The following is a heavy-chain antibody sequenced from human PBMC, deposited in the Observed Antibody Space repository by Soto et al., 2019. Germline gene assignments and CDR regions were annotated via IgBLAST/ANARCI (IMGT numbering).Heavy chain of an antibody. CDR3: ARHAPGYGGYAEDYYYYYGMDV. D-gene: IGHD5-12*01. J-gene: IGHJ6*02. CDR1: GGSISSYY. V-gene: IGHV4-59*01. Sequence: KASETLSLTCTVSGGSISSYYWSWIRQPPGKGLEWIGYIYYSGSTNYNPSLKSRVTISVDTSKNQFSLKLSSVTAADTAVYYCARHAPGYGGYAEDYYYYYGMDVWGQGTTVTVSS. CDR2: IYYSGST.